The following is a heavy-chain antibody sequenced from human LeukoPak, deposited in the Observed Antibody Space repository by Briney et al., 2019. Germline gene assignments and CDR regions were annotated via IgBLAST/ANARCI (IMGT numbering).Heavy chain of an antibody. V-gene: IGHV4-39*07. D-gene: IGHD5-12*01. CDR2: IYYSGST. CDR3: ARGPPIRYL. J-gene: IGHJ5*02. CDR1: GGSISSSSYY. Sequence: SETLSLTCTVSGGSISSSSYYWGWIRQPPGKGLEWIGSIYYSGSTYYNPSLKSRVTISVDTSKNQFSLKLSSVTAADTAVYYCARGPPIRYLWGQGTLVTVSS.